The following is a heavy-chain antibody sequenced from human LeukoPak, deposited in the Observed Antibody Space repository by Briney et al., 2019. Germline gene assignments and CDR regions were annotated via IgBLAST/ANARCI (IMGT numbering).Heavy chain of an antibody. CDR2: ISHTGRT. CDR1: GLSFTGYY. CDR3: TKTSPGVPLEL. V-gene: IGHV4-34*01. D-gene: IGHD7-27*01. J-gene: IGHJ4*02. Sequence: SETLSLTCAVSGLSFTGYYWSWIRQPPGKGPEWIGEISHTGRTSYNPSLKSRASISLDTSKKQFSLKLSFLTAADMAVYYCTKTSPGVPLELWGLGALVTVSS.